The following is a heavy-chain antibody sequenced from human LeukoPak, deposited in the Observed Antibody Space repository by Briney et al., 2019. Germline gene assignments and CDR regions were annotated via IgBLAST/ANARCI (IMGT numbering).Heavy chain of an antibody. CDR2: ISSSGSTI. CDR1: GFTFNTYN. J-gene: IGHJ4*02. Sequence: GGSLRLSCAASGFTFNTYNMNWVRQAPGKGLESVSCISSSGSTIYSADSVKGRFTISRDNAKNSLYLQMNSLRDEDTAVYYCARAYSYQWSPQYFDYWGQGTLVTVSA. CDR3: ARAYSYQWSPQYFDY. D-gene: IGHD2-21*01. V-gene: IGHV3-48*02.